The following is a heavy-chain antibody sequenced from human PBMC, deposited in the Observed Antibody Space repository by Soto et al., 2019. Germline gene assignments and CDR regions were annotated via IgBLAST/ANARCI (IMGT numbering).Heavy chain of an antibody. CDR3: ARKYVDTMVRGDPYGMDV. CDR2: IYYSGST. Sequence: PSETLSLTCTVSGGSISSGGYYWSWIRQHLGKGLEWIGYIYYSGSTYYNPSLKSRVTISVDTSKNQFSLKLSSVTAADTAVYYCARKYVDTMVRGDPYGMDVWGQGTTVTVSS. V-gene: IGHV4-31*03. CDR1: GGSISSGGYY. D-gene: IGHD3-10*01. J-gene: IGHJ6*02.